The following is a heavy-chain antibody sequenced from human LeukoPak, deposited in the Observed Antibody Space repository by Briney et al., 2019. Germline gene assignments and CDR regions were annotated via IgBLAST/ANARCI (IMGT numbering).Heavy chain of an antibody. D-gene: IGHD1-26*01. CDR3: ARDSGSGNNDY. CDR2: ISAGNSNT. V-gene: IGHV1-3*01. CDR1: GYTFTSYA. Sequence: ASVKVSCQASGYTFTSYAIHWVRQAPGQRLEWMGWISAGNSNTKYSQNFQGRVTFISNTSATTAFMELSSLRSEDAAVYYCARDSGSGNNDYWGQGTLVTVSS. J-gene: IGHJ4*02.